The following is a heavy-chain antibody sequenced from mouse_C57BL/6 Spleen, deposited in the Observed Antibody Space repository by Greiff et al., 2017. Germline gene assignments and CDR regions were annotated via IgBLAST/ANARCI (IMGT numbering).Heavy chain of an antibody. D-gene: IGHD2-1*01. CDR1: GFTFSDYY. V-gene: IGHV5-16*01. CDR2: INYDGSST. Sequence: EVQLVESEGGLVQPGSSMKLSCTASGFTFSDYYMAWVRQVPEKGLEWVANINYDGSSTYYLDSLKSRFIISRDNAKNILYLQMSSLKSEDTATYYCARVDYGNPYYYAMDYWGQGTSVTVSS. CDR3: ARVDYGNPYYYAMDY. J-gene: IGHJ4*01.